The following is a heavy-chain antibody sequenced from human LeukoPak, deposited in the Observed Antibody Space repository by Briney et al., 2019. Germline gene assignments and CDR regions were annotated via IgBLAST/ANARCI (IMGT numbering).Heavy chain of an antibody. CDR1: GYTFTNYY. Sequence: GASVKVSCKASGYTFTNYYIHWVRQAPGQGLEWMGGINPNRGGTDYAQKFQGRVTMTRDTSISTAYMELSRLRSDDTAVYYCARDVEVGGIDYWGQGTLVTVSS. CDR3: ARDVEVGGIDY. J-gene: IGHJ4*02. V-gene: IGHV1-2*02. D-gene: IGHD6-19*01. CDR2: INPNRGGT.